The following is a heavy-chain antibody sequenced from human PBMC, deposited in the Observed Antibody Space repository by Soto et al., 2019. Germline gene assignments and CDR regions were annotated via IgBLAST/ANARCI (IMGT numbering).Heavy chain of an antibody. CDR3: ASSYYCDMDV. CDR2: INSDGTST. V-gene: IGHV3-74*01. J-gene: IGHJ6*02. Sequence: GSLRLSCAASGFTFSGYWMHWVRQAPGKGLVWVSRINSDGTSTSYADSVKGRFTISRDNAKNTLYLQMSSLRVEDTAVYYCASSYYCDMDVWGQGTTVTVSS. CDR1: GFTFSGYW.